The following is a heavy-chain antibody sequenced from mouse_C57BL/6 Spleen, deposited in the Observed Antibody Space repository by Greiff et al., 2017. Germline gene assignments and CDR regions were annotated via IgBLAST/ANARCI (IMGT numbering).Heavy chain of an antibody. CDR1: GFTFSSYA. V-gene: IGHV5-9-1*02. CDR2: ISSGGDYI. J-gene: IGHJ2*01. Sequence: EVMLVESGEGLVKPGGSLKLSCAASGFTFSSYAMSWVRQTPEKRLEWVAYISSGGDYIYYADTVKGRFTISRDNARNTLYLQMSSLKSEDTAMYYCTRRYYGSSFDYWGQGTTLTVSS. CDR3: TRRYYGSSFDY. D-gene: IGHD1-1*01.